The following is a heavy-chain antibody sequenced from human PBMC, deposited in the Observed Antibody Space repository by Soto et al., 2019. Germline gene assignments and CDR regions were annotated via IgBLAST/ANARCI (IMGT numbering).Heavy chain of an antibody. V-gene: IGHV3-74*01. Sequence: EVQLVESGGALVQPGGSLRLSSEACGFTFRNYYMHWLRQAPGKGLMWVARIDSNGRSPVYADSVKGRFTISRDNAKNTLFLQMDSLAAEDTAVYYCAREQYTLNYAAYWGQGTQVTVS. J-gene: IGHJ1*01. CDR3: AREQYTLNYAAY. CDR1: GFTFRNYY. CDR2: IDSNGRSP. D-gene: IGHD2-2*01.